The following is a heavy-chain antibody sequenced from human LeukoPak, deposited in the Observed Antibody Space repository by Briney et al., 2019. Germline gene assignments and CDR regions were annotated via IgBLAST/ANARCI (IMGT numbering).Heavy chain of an antibody. CDR2: INHSGST. D-gene: IGHD6-13*01. Sequence: PLEALSLTLAGYGGSFSRYLWSWLRLPPWKGLEWVGDINHSGSTNHNLSLKSRVTISVVPSKNQFSPKLSAVTPADTAVYYCAREYVWDSSSWVNYYYYYMDVWGKGTTVTVSS. J-gene: IGHJ6*03. V-gene: IGHV4-34*01. CDR1: GGSFSRYL. CDR3: AREYVWDSSSWVNYYYYYMDV.